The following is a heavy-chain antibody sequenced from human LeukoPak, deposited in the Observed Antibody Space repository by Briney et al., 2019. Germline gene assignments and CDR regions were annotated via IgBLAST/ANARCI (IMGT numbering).Heavy chain of an antibody. CDR3: AKERYGEYYFDY. D-gene: IGHD4-17*01. V-gene: IGHV3-23*01. Sequence: GGSLRLSCAASGFILSSYAMSWVRQAPGKGLEWVSAISGSGGSTYYADSVKGRFTISRDNSKNTLYLQMNSLRAEDTAVYYCAKERYGEYYFDYWGQGTLVTVSS. CDR1: GFILSSYA. J-gene: IGHJ4*02. CDR2: ISGSGGST.